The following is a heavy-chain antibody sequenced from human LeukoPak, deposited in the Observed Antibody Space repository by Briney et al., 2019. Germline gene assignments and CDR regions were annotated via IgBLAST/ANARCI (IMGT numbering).Heavy chain of an antibody. Sequence: SETLSLTCTVSSGSISSSNYYWSWIRQPAGKGLEWIGRIYTSGSTNYNPSLKSRVTMSVDTSKNQFSLKLSSVTAADTAVYYCAREYGPFGWYWFDPWGQGTLVTVSS. D-gene: IGHD3-10*01. CDR2: IYTSGST. CDR1: SGSISSSNYY. J-gene: IGHJ5*02. V-gene: IGHV4-61*02. CDR3: AREYGPFGWYWFDP.